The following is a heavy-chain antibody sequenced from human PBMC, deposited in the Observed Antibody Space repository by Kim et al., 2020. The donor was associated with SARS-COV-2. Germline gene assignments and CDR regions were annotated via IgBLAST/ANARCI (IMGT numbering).Heavy chain of an antibody. CDR1: GGTFSSYA. J-gene: IGHJ4*02. V-gene: IGHV1-69*13. Sequence: SVKVSCKASGGTFSSYAISWVRQAPGQGLEWMGGIIPIFGTANYAQKFQGRVTITADESTSTAYMELSSLRSEDTAVYYCAGGKNKKLNYGILTGYFDYWGQGTLVTVSS. CDR3: AGGKNKKLNYGILTGYFDY. CDR2: IIPIFGTA. D-gene: IGHD3-9*01.